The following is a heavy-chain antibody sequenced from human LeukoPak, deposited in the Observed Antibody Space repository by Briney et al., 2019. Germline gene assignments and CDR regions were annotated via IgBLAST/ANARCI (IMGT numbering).Heavy chain of an antibody. CDR1: GFTFSSYA. CDR3: AKGSNWNDVADPRYWYFDL. J-gene: IGHJ2*01. Sequence: PGGSLRLSCAASGFTFSSYAMSWVRQAPGKGLEWVSAISGSGGSTYYADSVKGRFTISRDNSKNTLYLQMNSLRAEDTAVYYCAKGSNWNDVADPRYWYFDLWGRGTLVTVSS. V-gene: IGHV3-23*01. CDR2: ISGSGGST. D-gene: IGHD1-1*01.